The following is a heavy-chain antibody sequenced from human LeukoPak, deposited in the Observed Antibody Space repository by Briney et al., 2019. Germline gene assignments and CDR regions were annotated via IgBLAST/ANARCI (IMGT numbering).Heavy chain of an antibody. V-gene: IGHV3-74*01. Sequence: GGSLRLSCAASGFGFSNYWMHWVRQAPGKGLVWVSRVNSDGSNTDYADSVKGRFTISRDNAKNSLYLQMNSLRAEDTAVYYCARDLNWETYWGQGTLVSVSS. CDR2: VNSDGSNT. J-gene: IGHJ4*02. CDR1: GFGFSNYW. CDR3: ARDLNWETY. D-gene: IGHD7-27*01.